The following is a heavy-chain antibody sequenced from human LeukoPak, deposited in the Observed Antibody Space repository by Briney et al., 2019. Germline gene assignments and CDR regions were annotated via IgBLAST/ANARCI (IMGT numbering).Heavy chain of an antibody. V-gene: IGHV1-2*02. CDR3: ARVSQQWLVQDAFDI. J-gene: IGHJ3*02. Sequence: EASVKVSCKASGYTFTGYYMHWVRQAPGQGLEWMGWINPNSGGTNYAQKFQGRVTMTRDTSISTAYMELSRLRSDDTAVYYCARVSQQWLVQDAFDIWGQGTMVTVSS. CDR1: GYTFTGYY. CDR2: INPNSGGT. D-gene: IGHD6-19*01.